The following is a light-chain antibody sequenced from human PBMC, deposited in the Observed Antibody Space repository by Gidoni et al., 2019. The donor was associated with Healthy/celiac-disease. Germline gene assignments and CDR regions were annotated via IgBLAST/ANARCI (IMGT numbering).Light chain of an antibody. CDR3: MQALQTPT. Sequence: DIVMEKSPLYVPVTTGEPASISCRSSQSLLHSNGYNYLDWYLQKPWQSPQPLIYLGANRASWVPNRFIGSGSGTYFTLKISRVESEEVGVYYCMQALQTPTFXQXTKVEI. CDR1: QSLLHSNGYNY. V-gene: IGKV2-28*01. CDR2: LGA. J-gene: IGKJ1*01.